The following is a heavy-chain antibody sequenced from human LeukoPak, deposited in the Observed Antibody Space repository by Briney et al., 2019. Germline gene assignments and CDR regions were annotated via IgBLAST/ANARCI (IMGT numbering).Heavy chain of an antibody. J-gene: IGHJ6*04. CDR1: GYSISSGYY. CDR3: ARDRIYGSGSYFYYGMDV. V-gene: IGHV4-38-2*02. D-gene: IGHD3-10*01. Sequence: SETLSLTCAVSGYSISSGYYWGWIRQPPGKGLEWIGSIYHSGSTYYNPSLKSRVTISVATSKNHFSLKLSSVTAADTAVYYCARDRIYGSGSYFYYGMDVWGKGTTVTVSS. CDR2: IYHSGST.